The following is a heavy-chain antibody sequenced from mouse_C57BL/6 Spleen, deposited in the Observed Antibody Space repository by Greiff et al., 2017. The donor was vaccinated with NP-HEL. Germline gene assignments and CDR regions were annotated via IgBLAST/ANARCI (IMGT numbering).Heavy chain of an antibody. D-gene: IGHD1-1*01. CDR2: ISYDGSN. CDR3: ARAGDYYGMAWFAY. CDR1: GYSITSGYY. V-gene: IGHV3-6*01. Sequence: DVQLQESGPGLVKPSQSLSLTCSVTGYSITSGYYWNWIRQFPGNKLEWMGYISYDGSNNYNPSLKNRISITRDTSKNQFFLKLNSVTTEDTATYYWARAGDYYGMAWFAYWGQGTLVTVSA. J-gene: IGHJ3*01.